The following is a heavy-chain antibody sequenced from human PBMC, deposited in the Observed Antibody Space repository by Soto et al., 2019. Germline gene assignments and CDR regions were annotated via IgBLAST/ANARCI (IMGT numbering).Heavy chain of an antibody. Sequence: ETLSLTCTVSGGSISSYYWSWIRQPPGKGLEWIGYIYYSGSTNYNPSLKSRVTISVDTSKNQFSLKLSSVTAADTAVYYCARLYFGAAGNWFDPWGQGTLVTVSS. CDR3: ARLYFGAAGNWFDP. D-gene: IGHD6-13*01. CDR2: IYYSGST. J-gene: IGHJ5*02. CDR1: GGSISSYY. V-gene: IGHV4-59*08.